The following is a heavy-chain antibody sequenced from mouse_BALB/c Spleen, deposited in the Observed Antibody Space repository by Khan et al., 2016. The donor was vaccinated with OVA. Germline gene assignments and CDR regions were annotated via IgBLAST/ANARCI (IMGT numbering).Heavy chain of an antibody. D-gene: IGHD3-3*01. J-gene: IGHJ3*01. CDR3: ARAGGDVIDY. CDR1: GYTFTDYV. CDR2: IYPGSDST. V-gene: IGHV1-77*01. Sequence: VQLQESGPELVKPGASVTMSCKASGYTFTDYVMNWVKQRNGQGLEWIGQIYPGSDSTYYNEKFKGKATLTADRSSSTAYMPLSNLTSEDSAVFFCARAGGDVIDYWGQGTLVTVSA.